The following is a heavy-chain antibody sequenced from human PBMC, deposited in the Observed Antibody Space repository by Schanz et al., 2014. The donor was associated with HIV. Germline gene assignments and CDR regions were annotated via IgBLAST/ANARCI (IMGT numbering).Heavy chain of an antibody. CDR2: MNPATGNS. D-gene: IGHD3-10*01. Sequence: QVQLVQSGAEVKKPGSSVKVSCKASEGTFSSYAISWVRQAPGQGLEWMGWMNPATGNSDLDQKFQVRVTMTRNTSISTAYMELSSLRSEDTAVYYCARITHHLRSTFGDYVYGMDVWGQGTTVTVSS. V-gene: IGHV1-8*01. J-gene: IGHJ6*02. CDR3: ARITHHLRSTFGDYVYGMDV. CDR1: EGTFSSYA.